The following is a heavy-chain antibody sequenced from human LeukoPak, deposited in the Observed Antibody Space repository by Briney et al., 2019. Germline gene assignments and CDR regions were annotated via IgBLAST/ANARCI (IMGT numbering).Heavy chain of an antibody. V-gene: IGHV4-59*01. CDR3: ARGSIVGATMLDY. CDR1: GGSISSYY. J-gene: IGHJ4*02. D-gene: IGHD1-26*01. CDR2: IYYSGST. Sequence: SETLSLTCTVSGGSISSYYWSWLRQPPGKGLEWIGYIYYSGSTNYNPSLKSRVTISVDTSKNQFSLKLSSVTAADTAVYYCARGSIVGATMLDYWGQGTLVTVSS.